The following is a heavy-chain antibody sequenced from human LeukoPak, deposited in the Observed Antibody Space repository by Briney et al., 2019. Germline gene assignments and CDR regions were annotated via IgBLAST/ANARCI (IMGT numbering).Heavy chain of an antibody. V-gene: IGHV3-30-3*01. D-gene: IGHD3-16*01. J-gene: IGHJ4*02. CDR1: GFTFSSYA. CDR2: ISYDGSNK. Sequence: GGSLRLSCAASGFTFSSYAMHWVRQAPGKGLEWVAVISYDGSNKYYAGSVKGRFTISRDNSKNTLYLQMNSLRAEDTAVYYCARSQGGERHFDYWGQGTLVTVSS. CDR3: ARSQGGERHFDY.